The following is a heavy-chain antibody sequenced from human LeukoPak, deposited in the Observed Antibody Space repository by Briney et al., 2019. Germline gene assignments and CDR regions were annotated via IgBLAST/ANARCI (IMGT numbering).Heavy chain of an antibody. CDR2: IKSKTDGGTI. CDR1: GFTFSNAW. CDR3: ATGSLFWSAFDY. D-gene: IGHD2-8*02. Sequence: GGSLRLSCAASGFTFSNAWMSWVRQAPGKGLEWVGRIKSKTDGGTIDYAAPVKGRFITSRDDSKNTLYLQMNSLKTEDTAVYYCATGSLFWSAFDYWGQGTLVTVSS. V-gene: IGHV3-15*01. J-gene: IGHJ4*02.